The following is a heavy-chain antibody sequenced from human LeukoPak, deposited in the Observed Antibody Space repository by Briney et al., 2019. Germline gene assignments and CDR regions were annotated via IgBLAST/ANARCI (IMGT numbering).Heavy chain of an antibody. J-gene: IGHJ3*02. CDR3: ARGRGSYYRLGAFDI. CDR2: INHSGST. V-gene: IGHV4-34*01. D-gene: IGHD1-26*01. CDR1: GVSFSGYY. Sequence: SETLSLTCAVYGVSFSGYYWSWIRQPPGKGLAWIGEINHSGSTNYNPSLKSRVTISVDTSKNQFSLKLSSVTAADTAMYYCARGRGSYYRLGAFDIWGQGTMVTVSS.